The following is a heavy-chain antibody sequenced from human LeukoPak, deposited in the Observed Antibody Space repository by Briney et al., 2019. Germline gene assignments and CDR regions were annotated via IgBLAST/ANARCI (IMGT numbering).Heavy chain of an antibody. CDR1: GFTFSSYG. D-gene: IGHD2-8*01. V-gene: IGHV3-30*02. J-gene: IGHJ4*02. Sequence: GGSLRLSCAASGFTFSSYGMHWVRQAPGKGLEWVAFIRYDGSNKYYADSVKGRFTISRDNSKNTLYLQMNSLRAEDTAVYYCALVGSIFVLKSMINDYWGQGTLVTVSS. CDR2: IRYDGSNK. CDR3: ALVGSIFVLKSMINDY.